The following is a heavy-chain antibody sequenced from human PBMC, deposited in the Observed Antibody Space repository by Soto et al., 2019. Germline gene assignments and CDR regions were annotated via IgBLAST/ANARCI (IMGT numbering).Heavy chain of an antibody. J-gene: IGHJ4*02. CDR2: IYYSGST. D-gene: IGHD1-26*01. V-gene: IGHV4-59*01. Sequence: SETLSLTCTVSGGSISSYYWSWIRQPPGKGLEWIGYIYYSGSTNYNPSLKSRVTISVDTSKNQFSLKLSSVTAADTAVYYCARGPERLPFDYWGQRTLVTVSS. CDR3: ARGPERLPFDY. CDR1: GGSISSYY.